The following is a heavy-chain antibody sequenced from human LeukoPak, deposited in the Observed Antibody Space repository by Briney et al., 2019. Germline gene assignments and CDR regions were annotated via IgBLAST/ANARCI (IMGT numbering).Heavy chain of an antibody. Sequence: GESLKISCKGSGYSFTTYWIGWVRQLPGKGLEWVANIKQDGGETYYGDSVKGRFTISRDYAKNSLYLQMNSLRAEDTAVYYCARFTYYYDSSAAFDIWGQGTMVTVSS. CDR1: GYSFTTYW. J-gene: IGHJ3*02. V-gene: IGHV3-7*01. CDR2: IKQDGGET. CDR3: ARFTYYYDSSAAFDI. D-gene: IGHD3-22*01.